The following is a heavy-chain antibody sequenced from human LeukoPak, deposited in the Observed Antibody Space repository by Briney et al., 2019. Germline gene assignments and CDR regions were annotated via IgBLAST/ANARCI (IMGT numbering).Heavy chain of an antibody. CDR2: ISYDGSNK. CDR3: AKEMGATNYFEY. CDR1: GFTFSSSG. Sequence: GRSLRLYCAASGFTFSSSGMHWVREAPGKGLEWVSVISYDGSNKFYADSVKGRFTISRDNSKNTLYLQMNSLRDEDTAVYYCAKEMGATNYFEYWGQGTLVTVSS. J-gene: IGHJ4*02. D-gene: IGHD1-26*01. V-gene: IGHV3-30*18.